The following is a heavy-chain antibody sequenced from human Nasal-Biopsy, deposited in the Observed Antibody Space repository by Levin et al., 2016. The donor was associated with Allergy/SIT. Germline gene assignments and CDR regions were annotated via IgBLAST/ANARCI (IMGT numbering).Heavy chain of an antibody. CDR1: GFSLNNFN. CDR3: ARSGSNYGSPDFDF. V-gene: IGHV3-21*01. D-gene: IGHD5-18*01. CDR2: ITPTSTHI. Sequence: GESLKISCEASGFSLNNFNMNWVRQGPGKGLEWVSSITPTSTHIYYADSVKGRFTISRDNAKNSLYLQMNNLAAEDTAVYYCARSGSNYGSPDFDFWGQGTLVNVSS. J-gene: IGHJ4*02.